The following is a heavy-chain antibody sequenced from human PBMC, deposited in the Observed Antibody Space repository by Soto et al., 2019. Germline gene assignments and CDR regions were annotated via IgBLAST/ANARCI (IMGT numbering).Heavy chain of an antibody. J-gene: IGHJ4*02. V-gene: IGHV3-21*01. CDR2: INSRSSSI. CDR3: ARNPSGDY. D-gene: IGHD3-10*01. Sequence: EVQLVESGGGLVKPGGSLRLSCAASGFTFSSYSMTWVRQAPGKGLEWVSSINSRSSSIYYADSVKGRFTISRDNAKNSLYLQMNSLRAADTAVYYCARNPSGDYWGQGTLVTVSS. CDR1: GFTFSSYS.